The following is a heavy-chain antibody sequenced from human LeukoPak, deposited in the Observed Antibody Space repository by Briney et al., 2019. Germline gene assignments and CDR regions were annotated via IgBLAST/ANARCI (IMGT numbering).Heavy chain of an antibody. J-gene: IGHJ4*02. Sequence: SETLSLTCTVSGGSINTYYWSWIRQPPGKGLEWIGYIYYSGSTNYNPSLKSRVTISVDTSKNQFSLKLSSVTAADTAVCFCARGALYYDSSGHFDYWGQGTLVTVSS. CDR1: GGSINTYY. V-gene: IGHV4-59*01. D-gene: IGHD3-22*01. CDR3: ARGALYYDSSGHFDY. CDR2: IYYSGST.